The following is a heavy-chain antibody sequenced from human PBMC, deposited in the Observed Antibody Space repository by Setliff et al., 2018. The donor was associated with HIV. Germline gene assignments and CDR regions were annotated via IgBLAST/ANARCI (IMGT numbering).Heavy chain of an antibody. J-gene: IGHJ5*02. CDR1: GGSISNYY. CDR3: AREKGFGGATGWFDP. V-gene: IGHV4-4*07. CDR2: IYTSGKA. Sequence: ETLSLTCSVSGGSISNYYWTWIRQPAGKGLEWVGRIYTSGKANYNPSLKSRVTMSIETSQNQFSLKLSSVTAADTAVYYCAREKGFGGATGWFDPWGQGTLVTVSS. D-gene: IGHD2-15*01.